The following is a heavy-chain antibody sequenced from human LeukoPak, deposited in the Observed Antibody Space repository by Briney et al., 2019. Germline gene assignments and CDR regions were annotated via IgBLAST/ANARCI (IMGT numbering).Heavy chain of an antibody. CDR3: ARYYDSSGYANIKRYYYYYYMDV. D-gene: IGHD3-22*01. CDR2: INHSGST. Sequence: SETLSLTCTVYGGSFSGYYWSWIRQPPGKGLEWIGEINHSGSTNYNPSLKSRVTISVDTSKNQFSLKLSSVTAADTAVYYCARYYDSSGYANIKRYYYYYYMDVWGKGTTVTVSS. CDR1: GGSFSGYY. V-gene: IGHV4-34*01. J-gene: IGHJ6*03.